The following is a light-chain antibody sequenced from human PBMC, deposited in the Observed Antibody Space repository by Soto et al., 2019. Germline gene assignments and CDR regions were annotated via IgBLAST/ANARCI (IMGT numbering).Light chain of an antibody. CDR2: DAS. V-gene: IGKV3-11*01. J-gene: IGKJ4*01. Sequence: ETVLTQSPATLSLSPGERATLSCRASQSVSRFLTWYQQKPGQAPRLLIYDASNRATRIPARFSGSGSGTDFTLTISSLEPEDFAVYYCQQRSNWPFTFGGGTRVDIK. CDR1: QSVSRF. CDR3: QQRSNWPFT.